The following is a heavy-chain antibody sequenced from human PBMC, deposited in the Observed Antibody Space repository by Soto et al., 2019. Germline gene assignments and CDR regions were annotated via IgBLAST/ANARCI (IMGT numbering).Heavy chain of an antibody. CDR3: ASFFDSSGYYYDKREGDAFDI. CDR1: GFTFSSYS. D-gene: IGHD3-22*01. V-gene: IGHV3-48*01. Sequence: GGSLRLSCAASGFTFSSYSMNWVRQAPGKGLEWVSYISSSSSTIYYADSVKGRFTISRDNAKNSLYLQMNSLRAEDTAVYYCASFFDSSGYYYDKREGDAFDISGQGTMVTVSS. CDR2: ISSSSSTI. J-gene: IGHJ3*02.